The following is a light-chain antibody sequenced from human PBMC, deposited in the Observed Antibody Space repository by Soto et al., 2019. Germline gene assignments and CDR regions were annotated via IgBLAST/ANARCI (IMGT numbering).Light chain of an antibody. CDR2: GAS. CDR3: QQYGSSPRT. V-gene: IGKV3-20*01. CDR1: QSIESK. Sequence: IVMTQSPATLSVSPGERVTLSCRASQSIESKLAWYQQRPGQAPRLLIYGASSRATGIPDRFSGSGSGTDFTLTISRLEPEDFAVYYCQQYGSSPRTFGQGTRLEIK. J-gene: IGKJ5*01.